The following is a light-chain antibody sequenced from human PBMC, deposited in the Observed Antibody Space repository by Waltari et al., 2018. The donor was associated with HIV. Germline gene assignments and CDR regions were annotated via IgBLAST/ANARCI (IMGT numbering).Light chain of an antibody. J-gene: IGLJ3*02. V-gene: IGLV1-40*01. CDR2: GNT. CDR3: QSYDSSLSGWV. Sequence: QSVLTQPPSVSGAPGQRVTLSCTGSRSNIGAGYDPHWYLHLPGTAPNPLIYGNTNRPSGVPDRFSGSKSVTSASLAITGLQADDGADYYCQSYDSSLSGWVFGGGTKLTVL. CDR1: RSNIGAGYD.